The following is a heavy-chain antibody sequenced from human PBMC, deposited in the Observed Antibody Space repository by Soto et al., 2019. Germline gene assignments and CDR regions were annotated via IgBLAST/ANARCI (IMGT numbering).Heavy chain of an antibody. D-gene: IGHD1-26*01. Sequence: QVQLVQSGAEVKKPGSSVKVSCKASGGTFSSYAISWVRQAPGQGLEWMGGIIPIFGTADYAQKFQGRVAITADESTSTVYMDLSSLRSEDTAVYYCARHPVSGSYAYYYGMDVWGQGTTVTVSS. CDR2: IIPIFGTA. CDR3: ARHPVSGSYAYYYGMDV. J-gene: IGHJ6*02. V-gene: IGHV1-69*12. CDR1: GGTFSSYA.